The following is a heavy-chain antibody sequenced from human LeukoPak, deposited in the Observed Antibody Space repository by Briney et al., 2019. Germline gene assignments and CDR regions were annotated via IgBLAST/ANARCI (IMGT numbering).Heavy chain of an antibody. J-gene: IGHJ4*02. CDR2: IRYDGSNK. Sequence: PGGSLRLSCAASGFTFSSYGMHWVRQAPGKGLEWVAFIRYDGSNKYYADSVKGRFTISRDNSKNTLYLQMNSLRAEDTALYYCAKGQITRSDRFDYWGQGTLVTVSS. CDR3: AKGQITRSDRFDY. D-gene: IGHD3-16*01. V-gene: IGHV3-30*02. CDR1: GFTFSSYG.